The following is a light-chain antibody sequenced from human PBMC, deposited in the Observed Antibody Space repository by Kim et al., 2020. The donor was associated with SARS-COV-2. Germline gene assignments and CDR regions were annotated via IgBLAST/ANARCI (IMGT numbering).Light chain of an antibody. Sequence: ASVGDRVNISCRASQNINQWLVWYQQKPGKVPKRLMYAASILQSGVPSRFTGSGSGTDFALTISSLQPDDFATYYCQQADSFPLVFGPGTKVDIK. CDR1: QNINQW. J-gene: IGKJ3*01. CDR2: AAS. CDR3: QQADSFPLV. V-gene: IGKV1-12*01.